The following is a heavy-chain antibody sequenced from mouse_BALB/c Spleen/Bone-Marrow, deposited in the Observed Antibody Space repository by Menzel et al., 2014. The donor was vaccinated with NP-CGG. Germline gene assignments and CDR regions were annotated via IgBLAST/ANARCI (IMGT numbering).Heavy chain of an antibody. D-gene: IGHD1-1*01. V-gene: IGHV14-3*02. CDR2: IDPANGNT. Sequence: EVQLVESGAELVKPGASVKLSCTASGFNIKDTYMHWVKQRPEQGLEWIGRIDPANGNTKYDPKFQGKATITADTSSNTAYLQLSSLTSEVTAVYYCARSRDYGSSYYAMDYWGQGTSVTVSS. J-gene: IGHJ4*01. CDR1: GFNIKDTY. CDR3: ARSRDYGSSYYAMDY.